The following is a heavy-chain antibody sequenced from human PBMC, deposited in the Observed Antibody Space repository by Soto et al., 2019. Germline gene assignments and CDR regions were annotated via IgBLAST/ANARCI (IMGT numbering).Heavy chain of an antibody. J-gene: IGHJ6*02. D-gene: IGHD2-15*01. Sequence: ILSCTASGFTFGDYAMSWVRQAPGKGLEWVGFIRSKAYGGTTEYAASVKGRFTISRDDSKSIAYLQMNSLKTEDTAVYYCTSQFSRISIYYYGMDVWGQGTTVTVSS. CDR1: GFTFGDYA. V-gene: IGHV3-49*04. CDR3: TSQFSRISIYYYGMDV. CDR2: IRSKAYGGTT.